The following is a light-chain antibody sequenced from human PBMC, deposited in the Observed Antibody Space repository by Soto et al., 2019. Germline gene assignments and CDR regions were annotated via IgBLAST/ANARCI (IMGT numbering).Light chain of an antibody. V-gene: IGLV1-51*01. CDR1: NSNIGNNY. J-gene: IGLJ2*01. Sequence: QSVLTQPPSVSAAPGQRVTISCSGNNSNIGNNYVSWYQQFPGTAPQLLIYDNDKRPSGIPDRFSGSKSGASATLAITGLQTGDEADYYCGTWDNSLSAGGLFGGWTKLTVL. CDR3: GTWDNSLSAGGL. CDR2: DND.